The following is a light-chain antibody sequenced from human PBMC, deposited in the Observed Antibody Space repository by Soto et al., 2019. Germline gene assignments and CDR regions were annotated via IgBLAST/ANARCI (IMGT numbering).Light chain of an antibody. V-gene: IGLV2-8*01. Sequence: QSVLTQPPSASGSPGQSVAISCTGTSSDVGGYNYVSWYQQYPGKAPKLMIYDVSKRPSGVPDRFSGSKSGNTASLTVSGLQAEDEAEYYSSTYAGAQIVFGTGTKVTVL. CDR1: SSDVGGYNY. J-gene: IGLJ1*01. CDR2: DVS. CDR3: STYAGAQIV.